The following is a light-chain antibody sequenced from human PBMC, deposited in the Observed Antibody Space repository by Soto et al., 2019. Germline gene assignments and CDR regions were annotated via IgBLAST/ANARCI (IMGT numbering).Light chain of an antibody. CDR1: TGTVTSGHY. CDR2: DTS. J-gene: IGLJ3*02. Sequence: QAVVTQETSMSVSPGGTVTLTCGSSTGTVTSGHYPYWFQQKPGQAPRTLIYDTSNKQSWTPARFSGSLLGGKAALTLSGAQPEDEAVYYCLLPYSDAWVFGGATQLTVL. CDR3: LLPYSDAWV. V-gene: IGLV7-46*01.